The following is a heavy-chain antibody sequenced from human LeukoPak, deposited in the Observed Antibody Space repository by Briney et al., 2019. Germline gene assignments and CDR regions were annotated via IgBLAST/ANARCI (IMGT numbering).Heavy chain of an antibody. V-gene: IGHV1-69*13. CDR2: IIPIFGTS. D-gene: IGHD3-22*01. CDR1: GGAFSSYA. CDR3: ASVNYYDSSGNYRLDY. Sequence: SVKVSCKASGGAFSSYAISWVRQAPGQGLEWMGGIIPIFGTSNYAQKFQGRVTITADESTSTAYMELSSLRSEDTAVYYCASVNYYDSSGNYRLDYWGQGTLVTVSS. J-gene: IGHJ4*02.